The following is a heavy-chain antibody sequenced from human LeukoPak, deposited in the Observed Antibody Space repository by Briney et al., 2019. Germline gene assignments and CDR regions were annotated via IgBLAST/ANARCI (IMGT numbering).Heavy chain of an antibody. CDR2: IYYSGST. J-gene: IGHJ3*02. V-gene: IGHV4-59*01. CDR1: GDSISSYY. Sequence: SETLSLTCTVSGDSISSYYWGWILQPPGKGLEWIGYIYYSGSTNYNPSLKSRVTISVDTSKNQFSLKLSSVTAADTAVYYCARVRGRNAFDIWGQGTMVTVSS. CDR3: ARVRGRNAFDI.